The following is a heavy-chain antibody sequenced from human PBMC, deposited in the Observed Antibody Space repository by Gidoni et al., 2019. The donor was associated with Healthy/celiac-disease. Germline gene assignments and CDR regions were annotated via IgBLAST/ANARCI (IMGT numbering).Heavy chain of an antibody. Sequence: EVQLVESGGVVVQPGGSLRLSCEASGFTFYDYVMHWVRQAPGKGLEWFSLISWDGCSTYYADSVKGRFTISRDNSKNSLYLQMNSLRAEDTALYYCAKGTGTTGGAALFDYWGQGTLVTVSS. J-gene: IGHJ4*02. CDR1: GFTFYDYV. CDR3: AKGTGTTGGAALFDY. CDR2: ISWDGCST. V-gene: IGHV3-43D*03. D-gene: IGHD1-7*01.